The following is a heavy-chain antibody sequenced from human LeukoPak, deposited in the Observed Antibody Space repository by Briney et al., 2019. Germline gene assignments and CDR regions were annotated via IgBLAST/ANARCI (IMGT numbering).Heavy chain of an antibody. V-gene: IGHV1-2*02. D-gene: IGHD6-13*01. CDR3: SRAAAGAEIDY. CDR2: INPNSGGT. J-gene: IGHJ4*02. Sequence: DSVKVSCKASGYTFTGYYMHWVRPAPGQGLEWMGWINPNSGGTNYAQKFQGRVTMTRDTSLSTAYMELSRLTSDDAAVYYCSRAAAGAEIDYWGQGTLVT. CDR1: GYTFTGYY.